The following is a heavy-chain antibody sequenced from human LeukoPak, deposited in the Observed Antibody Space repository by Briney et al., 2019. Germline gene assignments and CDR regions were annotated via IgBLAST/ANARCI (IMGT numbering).Heavy chain of an antibody. CDR1: GFTFSSYA. J-gene: IGHJ6*03. D-gene: IGHD6-13*01. V-gene: IGHV3-7*01. CDR3: ATGSTWSQYSYYMGV. Sequence: GGSLRLSCAASGFTFSSYAMSWVRQAPGKGREWGANIKHDGSEEYYVDSVLGRFTISRDNAKNSLYLQMNSLRAEDTALYYCATGSTWSQYSYYMGVWGKGTPVTVSS. CDR2: IKHDGSEE.